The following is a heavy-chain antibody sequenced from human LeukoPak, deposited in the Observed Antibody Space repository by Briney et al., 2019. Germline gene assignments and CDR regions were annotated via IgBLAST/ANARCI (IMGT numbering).Heavy chain of an antibody. D-gene: IGHD2-21*02. J-gene: IGHJ2*01. CDR3: ARDPGDSWYFDL. Sequence: PSETLSLTCAVSGGSISSSNWWSWVRQPPGKGLEWIGEIYHSGSTNYNPSLKSRVTISVDKSKNQFSLKPSSVTAADTAVYYCARDPGDSWYFDLWGRGTLVTVSS. V-gene: IGHV4-4*02. CDR1: GGSISSSNW. CDR2: IYHSGST.